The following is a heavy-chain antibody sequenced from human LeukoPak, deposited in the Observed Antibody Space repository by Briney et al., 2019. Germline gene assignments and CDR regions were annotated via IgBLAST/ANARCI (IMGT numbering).Heavy chain of an antibody. CDR3: ARGRSYDFWSGYPKYNWFDP. V-gene: IGHV4-59*01. Sequence: SETLSLTCTVSGGSISSYYWSWIRQPPGKGLEWIGYIYYSGGTNYNPSLKSRVTISVDTSKNQFSLKLSSVTAADTAVYYCARGRSYDFWSGYPKYNWFDPWGQGTLVTVSS. D-gene: IGHD3-3*01. J-gene: IGHJ5*02. CDR1: GGSISSYY. CDR2: IYYSGGT.